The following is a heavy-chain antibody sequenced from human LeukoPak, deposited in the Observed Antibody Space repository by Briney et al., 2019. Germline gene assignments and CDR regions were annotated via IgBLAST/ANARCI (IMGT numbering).Heavy chain of an antibody. Sequence: SETLSLTCTVSVGSISSGSYYWRWIRQPAGKGLEWIERIYTSGGTNYNPSLKSRVTISVNTSKNQSSLKLSSVTAADTAVYYCAKASFFRYYDSSGYYPYYFDYWGQGTLVTVSS. D-gene: IGHD3-22*01. CDR2: IYTSGGT. J-gene: IGHJ4*02. V-gene: IGHV4-61*02. CDR1: VGSISSGSYY. CDR3: AKASFFRYYDSSGYYPYYFDY.